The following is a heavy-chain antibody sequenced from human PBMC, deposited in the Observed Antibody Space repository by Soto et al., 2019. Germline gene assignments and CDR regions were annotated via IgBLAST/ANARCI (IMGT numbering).Heavy chain of an antibody. CDR1: GFTFSSYG. CDR2: ISYDGSNK. CDR3: AKLVHRDAFAI. Sequence: GGSLRLSCAASGFTFSSYGMHWVRQAPGKGLGWVAVISYDGSNKYYADSVKGRFTISRDNSKNTLYLQMNSLRAEDTAVYYCAKLVHRDAFAIWGQGTMVTVSS. J-gene: IGHJ3*02. V-gene: IGHV3-30*18.